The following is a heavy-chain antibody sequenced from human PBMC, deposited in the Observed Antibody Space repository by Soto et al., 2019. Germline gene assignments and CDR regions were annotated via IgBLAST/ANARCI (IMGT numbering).Heavy chain of an antibody. CDR3: ARGGYSYGAFDY. D-gene: IGHD5-18*01. J-gene: IGHJ4*02. CDR1: GFTSSSYS. Sequence: EVQLVESGGGMVQPGGSLRLSCAASGFTSSSYSMNWVRQAPGKGLEWVSYVSSSSSTIYHADSVKGRFTISRDNAKNSLYLQMNSLRDEDTAIYYCARGGYSYGAFDYLGQGTLVTVSS. V-gene: IGHV3-48*02. CDR2: VSSSSSTI.